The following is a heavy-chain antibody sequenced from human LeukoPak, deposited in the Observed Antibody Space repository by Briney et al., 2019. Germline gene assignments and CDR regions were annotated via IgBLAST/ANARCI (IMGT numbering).Heavy chain of an antibody. Sequence: PSETLSLTCTVSGGSISSYYWSWIRQPPGKGLEWIGYIYYSGSTNYNPSLKSRVTISVDTSKNQFSLKLSSVTAADTAVYYCARQWGHYYGSVFDYWGQGTLVTVSS. CDR1: GGSISSYY. V-gene: IGHV4-59*08. CDR2: IYYSGST. CDR3: ARQWGHYYGSVFDY. J-gene: IGHJ4*02. D-gene: IGHD3-10*01.